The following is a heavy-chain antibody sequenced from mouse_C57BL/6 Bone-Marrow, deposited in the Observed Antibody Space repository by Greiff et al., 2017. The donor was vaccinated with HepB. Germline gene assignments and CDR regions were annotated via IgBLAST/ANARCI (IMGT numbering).Heavy chain of an antibody. CDR2: ISGGGGNT. Sequence: EVKVVESGGGLVKPGGSLKLSCAASGFTFSSYTMSWVRQTPEKRLEWVATISGGGGNTYYPDSVKGRFTISRDNAKNTLYLQMSSLRSEDTALYYCASPYYDYDEGYFDYWGQGTTLTVSS. CDR1: GFTFSSYT. J-gene: IGHJ2*01. V-gene: IGHV5-9*01. D-gene: IGHD2-4*01. CDR3: ASPYYDYDEGYFDY.